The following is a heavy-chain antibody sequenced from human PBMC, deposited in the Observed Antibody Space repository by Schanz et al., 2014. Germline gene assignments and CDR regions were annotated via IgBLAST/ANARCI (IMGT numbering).Heavy chain of an antibody. CDR1: GGTFSSYT. J-gene: IGHJ5*02. CDR2: IISILGIA. Sequence: QVQLVQSGPEVEKPGASVKVSCKTSGGTFSSYTISWVRQAPGQGLEWMGRIISILGIANYAQKFQGRVTFTADKSSDTAYMELSSLRSEDTAVYYCAREVGLYDRGWFDPWGQGTLVTVSS. V-gene: IGHV1-69*04. D-gene: IGHD3-22*01. CDR3: AREVGLYDRGWFDP.